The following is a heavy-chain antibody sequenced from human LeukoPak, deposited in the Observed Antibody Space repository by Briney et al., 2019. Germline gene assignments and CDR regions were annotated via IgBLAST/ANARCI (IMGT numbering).Heavy chain of an antibody. Sequence: PGGSLRLSCAASGFTHSNYWMTWVRQAPGKGLEWVSSISSSSSYIYYADSVKGRFTISRDNAKNSLYLQMNSLRAEDTAVYYCASTYYYDSSGYSIFDYWGQGTLVTVSS. V-gene: IGHV3-21*01. CDR1: GFTHSNYW. D-gene: IGHD3-22*01. CDR3: ASTYYYDSSGYSIFDY. CDR2: ISSSSSYI. J-gene: IGHJ4*02.